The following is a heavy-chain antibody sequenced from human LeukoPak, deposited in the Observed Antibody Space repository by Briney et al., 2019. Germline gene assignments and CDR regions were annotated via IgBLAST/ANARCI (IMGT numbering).Heavy chain of an antibody. CDR2: ISVYNGNT. J-gene: IGHJ4*02. V-gene: IGHV1-18*01. D-gene: IGHD6-19*01. Sequence: VASVKVSCKASGYTFTSYGISWVRQAPGQGLEWMGWISVYNGNTNYAQKFQGRVTMTTDTSTNTAYMELSRLRSDDTAVYYCARGIAVALLDYWGQGTLVTVSS. CDR3: ARGIAVALLDY. CDR1: GYTFTSYG.